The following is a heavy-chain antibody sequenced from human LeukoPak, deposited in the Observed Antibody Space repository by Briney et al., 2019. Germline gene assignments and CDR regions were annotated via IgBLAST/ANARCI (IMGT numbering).Heavy chain of an antibody. CDR3: ARVPYCSDTSCHYYYYYGMDV. Sequence: PSETLSLTCAVYGGALSGYYWSWIRQPPGEGPEWIGEINHGGSTNYNPSLKSRVTISVDTSKNQFSLKLSSVTAADTAVYYCARVPYCSDTSCHYYYYYGMDVWGQGTTVTVSS. V-gene: IGHV4-34*01. CDR1: GGALSGYY. CDR2: INHGGST. D-gene: IGHD2-2*01. J-gene: IGHJ6*02.